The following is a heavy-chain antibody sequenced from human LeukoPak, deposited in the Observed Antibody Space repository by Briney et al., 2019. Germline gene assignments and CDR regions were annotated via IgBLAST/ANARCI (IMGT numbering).Heavy chain of an antibody. Sequence: GGSLRLSCAASGFTVSSNYMSWVRQAPGKGLEWVSVIYSGGSTYYADSVKGRFTISRDNSKNTLYLQTNSLRAEDTAVYYCARDQGPWELLNYWGQGTLVTVSS. D-gene: IGHD1-26*01. J-gene: IGHJ4*02. V-gene: IGHV3-53*01. CDR3: ARDQGPWELLNY. CDR1: GFTVSSNY. CDR2: IYSGGST.